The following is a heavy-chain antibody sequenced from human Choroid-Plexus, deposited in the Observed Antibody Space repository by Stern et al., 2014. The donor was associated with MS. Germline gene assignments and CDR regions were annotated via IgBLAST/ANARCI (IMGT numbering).Heavy chain of an antibody. CDR1: GFTFGSCA. D-gene: IGHD2/OR15-2a*01. CDR3: AKDRQYLTYFFDH. V-gene: IGHV3-30*18. J-gene: IGHJ5*02. Sequence: VQLVESGGGVVQPGRPLRLSCVASGFTFGSCAMNWVRQAPGKGLEWVAGVTYDGSYKDYADSVKGRFTISRDNSQNTLYMQMSSLGPEDTAVYYCAKDRQYLTYFFDHWGQGSLVTVSS. CDR2: VTYDGSYK.